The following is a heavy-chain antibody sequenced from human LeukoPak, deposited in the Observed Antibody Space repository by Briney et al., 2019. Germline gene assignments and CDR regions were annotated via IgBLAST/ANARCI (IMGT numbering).Heavy chain of an antibody. CDR1: GGSISTSSYY. V-gene: IGHV4-39*07. CDR3: ASLRVPGDFDY. Sequence: SETLSLTCTVSGGSISTSSYYWGWIRQPPGKGLECIGNIYYSGSTYYNPSLKSRVTISVDTSKNQFSLRLTSVTAADTAVYYCASLRVPGDFDYWGQGTLVTVSS. CDR2: IYYSGST. J-gene: IGHJ4*02. D-gene: IGHD3-16*01.